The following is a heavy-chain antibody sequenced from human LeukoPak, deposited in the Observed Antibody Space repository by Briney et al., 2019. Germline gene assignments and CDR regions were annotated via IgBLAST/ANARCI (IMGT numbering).Heavy chain of an antibody. CDR3: ARGRITMVRGVSKGWFDP. V-gene: IGHV4-59*12. CDR2: IYYSGST. D-gene: IGHD3-10*01. J-gene: IGHJ5*02. Sequence: PSETLSLTCTVSGGSISSYYWSWIRQPPGKGLEWIGYIYYSGSTNYNPSLKSRVTISVDTSKNQFSLKLSSVTAADTAVYYCARGRITMVRGVSKGWFDPWGQGTLVTVSS. CDR1: GGSISSYY.